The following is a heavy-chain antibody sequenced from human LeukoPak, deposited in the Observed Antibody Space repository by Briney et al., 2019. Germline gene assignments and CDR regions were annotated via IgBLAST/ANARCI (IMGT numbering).Heavy chain of an antibody. J-gene: IGHJ4*02. CDR2: INAGNGNT. CDR3: ARDPVLGRRYFDPGYYFDY. Sequence: ASVKVSCTASGYTFTSYAMHWVRQAPGQRLEWMGWINAGNGNTKYSQKFQGRVTITRDTSASTAYMELSSLRSEDTAVYYCARDPVLGRRYFDPGYYFDYWGQGTLVTVSS. D-gene: IGHD3-9*01. V-gene: IGHV1-3*01. CDR1: GYTFTSYA.